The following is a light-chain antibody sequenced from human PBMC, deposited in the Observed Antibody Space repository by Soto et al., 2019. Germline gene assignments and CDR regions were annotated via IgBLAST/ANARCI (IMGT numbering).Light chain of an antibody. CDR3: QHYNIYSEA. J-gene: IGKJ1*01. Sequence: DIQMTQSPSTLSGSVGDRVTITCRASQTISSWLAWYQQKPGKAPKLLIYKASTLKSGVPSRFSGSGSGTEFTLTISSLQPDYFATYYCQHYNIYSEAFGKGTKVELK. CDR1: QTISSW. V-gene: IGKV1-5*03. CDR2: KAS.